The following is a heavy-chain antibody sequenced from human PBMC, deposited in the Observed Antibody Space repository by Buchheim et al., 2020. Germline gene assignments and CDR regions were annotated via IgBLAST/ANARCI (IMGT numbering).Heavy chain of an antibody. CDR3: AREQYTSGRAGIFVL. CDR1: GLPFITAI. D-gene: IGHD6-19*01. CDR2: MSYDGFSK. V-gene: IGHV3-30*04. Sequence: LVESGGGVVQPGRSLRLSCAVSGLPFITAIIHWVRQAPGKGLVWVSAMSYDGFSKYYVDSVMGRFTTSRDDSKNTVYLQMESLRPEDTAVYYCAREQYTSGRAGIFVLWGQGTL. J-gene: IGHJ4*02.